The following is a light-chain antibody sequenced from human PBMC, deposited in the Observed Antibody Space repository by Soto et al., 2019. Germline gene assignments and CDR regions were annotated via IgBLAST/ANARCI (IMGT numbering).Light chain of an antibody. CDR2: WAS. CDR1: QNILLRSNTLNY. V-gene: IGKV4-1*01. Sequence: DIVMTHSPDSLAVSLGEGADLNCKSSQNILLRSNTLNYFAWFQQQPGQPHKVLIYWASTRQSGVPDRFSGSGSRTDFTLTISILQAEDVSVYYCQQYYASPYTFGRGTKLEIK. CDR3: QQYYASPYT. J-gene: IGKJ2*01.